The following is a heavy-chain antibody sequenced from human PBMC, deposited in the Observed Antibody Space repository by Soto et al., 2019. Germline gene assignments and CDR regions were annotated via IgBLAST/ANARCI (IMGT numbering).Heavy chain of an antibody. CDR2: ISGSGGST. CDR1: GFTFSSYA. Sequence: EVQLLESGGGLVQPGGSLRLSCAASGFTFSSYAMSWVRQAPGKGLEWVSAISGSGGSTYYADSVKGRFTISRDNSKNXLYLXMXXLRAEDTAVYXCXXXXXXXXXSGYSSNDYWGQGTLVTVSS. J-gene: IGHJ4*02. CDR3: XXXXXXXXXSGYSSNDY. D-gene: IGHD3-22*01. V-gene: IGHV3-23*01.